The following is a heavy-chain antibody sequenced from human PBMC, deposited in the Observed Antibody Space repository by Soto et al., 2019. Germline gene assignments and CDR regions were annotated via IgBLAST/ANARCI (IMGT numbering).Heavy chain of an antibody. V-gene: IGHV2-5*02. CDR2: IYWDDDE. Sequence: ITLKESGPTLVKPTQTLTLTCTFSGFSLNTGGVGVGWVRQPRGKAMEWLALIYWDDDERYRPSLRSRLNITKDTINNQVVLTMTNMDPEDTATYYCVRNWRYYGWDYYYGMDAWGQGTTVTVSS. CDR1: GFSLNTGGVG. CDR3: VRNWRYYGWDYYYGMDA. D-gene: IGHD3-10*01. J-gene: IGHJ6*02.